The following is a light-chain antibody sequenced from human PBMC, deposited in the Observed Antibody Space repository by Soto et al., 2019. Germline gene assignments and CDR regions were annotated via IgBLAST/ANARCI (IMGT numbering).Light chain of an antibody. CDR1: SSDVGAYNS. CDR3: CSSAPESTDV. Sequence: QSVLAQPASVSGSPVQSITISCTGTSSDVGAYNSVSWYQQHPHKAPQIIIYKGTQRPSGISNRFSGSTSGAVASLTISGLQAEDEADYISCSSAPESTDVFGTGTKGTVL. V-gene: IGLV2-23*01. J-gene: IGLJ1*01. CDR2: KGT.